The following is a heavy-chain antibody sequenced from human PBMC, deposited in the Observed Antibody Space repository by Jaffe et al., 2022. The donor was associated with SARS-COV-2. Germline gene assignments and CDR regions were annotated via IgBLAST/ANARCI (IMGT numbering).Heavy chain of an antibody. CDR1: GGTFSNYA. Sequence: QVQLVQSGAEVKKPGSSVKVSCKASGGTFSNYAISWVRQAPGQGLEWMGGIIPIFGTTKHAQKFQGRVTITADEATSTAYMELSSLRSEDTAVYYCARGGWRDCGGGSCYTGALDWFDPWGQGTLVTVSS. V-gene: IGHV1-69*01. CDR3: ARGGWRDCGGGSCYTGALDWFDP. CDR2: IIPIFGTT. J-gene: IGHJ5*02. D-gene: IGHD2-15*01.